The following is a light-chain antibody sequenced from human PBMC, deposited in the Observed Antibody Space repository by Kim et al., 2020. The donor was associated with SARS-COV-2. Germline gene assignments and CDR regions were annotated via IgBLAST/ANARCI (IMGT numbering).Light chain of an antibody. CDR2: DVT. CDR1: RSEVVGNDN. CDR3: ASYTSPSALAV. Sequence: QSINVSCTGTRSEVVGNDNVSWYQLHPDKGHTLIICDVTNRPSVVSCRFSGSKSGNTASLTTSWPQSDVEADYHSASYTSPSALAVFGGGTKLTVL. V-gene: IGLV2-14*03. J-gene: IGLJ3*02.